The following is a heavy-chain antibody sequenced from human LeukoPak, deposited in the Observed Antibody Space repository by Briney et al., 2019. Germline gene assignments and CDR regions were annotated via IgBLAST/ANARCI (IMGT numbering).Heavy chain of an antibody. D-gene: IGHD3-16*01. V-gene: IGHV3-23*01. CDR2: ISGNGVKT. CDR3: AKDRAYSFDY. Sequence: PGGSLRLSCAASGFAFSTYAMSWVRQAPGKGLEWVSAISGNGVKTHYTDSVKGRFTFFRDNSKNTLYLQMNSLRADDTAVYYCAKDRAYSFDYWGQGTLVTVSS. CDR1: GFAFSTYA. J-gene: IGHJ4*02.